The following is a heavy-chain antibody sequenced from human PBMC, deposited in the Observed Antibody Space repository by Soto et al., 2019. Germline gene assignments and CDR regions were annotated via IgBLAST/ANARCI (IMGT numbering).Heavy chain of an antibody. CDR3: ARDSGYCSGGSCYGPDY. J-gene: IGHJ4*02. CDR2: IIPILGIA. Sequence: ASVKVSCKASGGTFSSYTISWVRQAPGQGLEWMGRIIPILGIANYAQKFQGRVTITADKSTSTAYIELSSLRSEDTAVFYCARDSGYCSGGSCYGPDYWGQGTLVTVSS. V-gene: IGHV1-69*04. CDR1: GGTFSSYT. D-gene: IGHD2-15*01.